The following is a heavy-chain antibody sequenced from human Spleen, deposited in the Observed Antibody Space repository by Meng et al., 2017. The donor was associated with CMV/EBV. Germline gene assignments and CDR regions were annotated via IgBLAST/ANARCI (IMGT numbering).Heavy chain of an antibody. Sequence: SVKVSCKASGGTFSSYAISWVRQAPGQRLEWMGGIIPILGIANYAQKFQGRVTITADKSTSTAYMELSSLRSEDTAVYYCAEEGGNSDAFDIWGQGTMVTVSS. CDR2: IIPILGIA. J-gene: IGHJ3*02. CDR1: GGTFSSYA. V-gene: IGHV1-69*10. D-gene: IGHD4-23*01. CDR3: AEEGGNSDAFDI.